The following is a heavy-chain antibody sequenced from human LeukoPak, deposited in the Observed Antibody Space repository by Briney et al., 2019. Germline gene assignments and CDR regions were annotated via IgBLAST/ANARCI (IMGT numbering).Heavy chain of an antibody. J-gene: IGHJ4*02. CDR3: ARTPVDTAMDNYFDY. Sequence: SETLSLTCAVSGGSISSGGHSWSWIRQPPGKGLEWIGYIYHSGSTYYNPSLKSRVTISVDRSKNQFSLKLSSVTAADTAVYYCARTPVDTAMDNYFDYWGQGTLVTVSS. V-gene: IGHV4-30-2*01. CDR1: GGSISSGGHS. D-gene: IGHD5-18*01. CDR2: IYHSGST.